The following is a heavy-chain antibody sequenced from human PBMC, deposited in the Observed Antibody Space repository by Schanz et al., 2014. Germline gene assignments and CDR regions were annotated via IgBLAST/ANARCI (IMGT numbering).Heavy chain of an antibody. D-gene: IGHD1-20*01. Sequence: EVQLLESGGGLVQPGGSLRLSCEASGFTLSSYALSWVRQSPGKGLEWVGRIENNANGATTDYAAPVKGRFTVSRDDSRNTLYLQMNTLRTDDTALYYCTTFNNRDALYIWGQGTMVSVSS. CDR2: IENNANGATT. V-gene: IGHV3-15*04. CDR3: TTFNNRDALYI. CDR1: GFTLSSYA. J-gene: IGHJ3*02.